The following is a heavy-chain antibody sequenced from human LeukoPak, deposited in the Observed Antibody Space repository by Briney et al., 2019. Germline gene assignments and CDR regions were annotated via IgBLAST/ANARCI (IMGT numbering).Heavy chain of an antibody. CDR1: GFTFTSSA. J-gene: IGHJ4*02. D-gene: IGHD6-13*01. CDR2: IVVGSGNT. V-gene: IGHV1-58*02. CDR3: ASTRAAAGEYYFDY. Sequence: GASVKVSCKASGFTFTSSAMQGVRQARGQRLEWIGWIVVGSGNTNYAQKFQERVTITRDMSTSTAYMELSSLRSEDTAVYYCASTRAAAGEYYFDYWGQGTLVTVSS.